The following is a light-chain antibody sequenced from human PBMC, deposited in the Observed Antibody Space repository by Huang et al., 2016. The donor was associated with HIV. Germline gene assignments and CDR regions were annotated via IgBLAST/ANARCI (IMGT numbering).Light chain of an antibody. J-gene: IGKJ3*01. V-gene: IGKV1-8*01. CDR3: QQYYSYPFT. Sequence: AIRITQSPSSLSASTGDRVTITCRASQGISSYLAWYQQKPGKAPKLLIYAASTLQSGVPSRFSGSRSGTEFTLTISCLQSEDFATYYCQQYYSYPFTFGPGTKVDIK. CDR2: AAS. CDR1: QGISSY.